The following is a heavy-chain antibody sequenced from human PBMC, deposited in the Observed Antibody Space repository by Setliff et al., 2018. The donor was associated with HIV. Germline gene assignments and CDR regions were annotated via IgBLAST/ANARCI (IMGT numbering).Heavy chain of an antibody. CDR3: ARLILGELSLFGPYLYFDL. V-gene: IGHV4-39*01. CDR1: GGSIDSCDYY. J-gene: IGHJ2*01. CDR2: VYYTGST. D-gene: IGHD3-16*02. Sequence: SETLSLTCSVSGGSIDSCDYYWGWIRQPLGKGLELIGTVYYTGSTFYNPSLESRVTISVATSQNQFSLKLRSVTATDTTVYYCARLILGELSLFGPYLYFDLWCRGSLVTVSS.